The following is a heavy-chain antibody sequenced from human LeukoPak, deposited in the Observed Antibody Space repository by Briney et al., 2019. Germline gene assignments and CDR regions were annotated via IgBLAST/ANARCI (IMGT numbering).Heavy chain of an antibody. J-gene: IGHJ4*02. CDR1: GYTFTGYY. CDR3: ARVSSSGSRRWNFDY. D-gene: IGHD6-19*01. CDR2: INPNSGGT. V-gene: IGHV1-2*02. Sequence: GASVKVSCKASGYTFTGYYMHWVRQAPGQGLEWMGWINPNSGGTNYAQKFQGRVTMTRDTSISTAYMELSRLRSGDTAVYYCARVSSSGSRRWNFDYWGQGTLVTVSS.